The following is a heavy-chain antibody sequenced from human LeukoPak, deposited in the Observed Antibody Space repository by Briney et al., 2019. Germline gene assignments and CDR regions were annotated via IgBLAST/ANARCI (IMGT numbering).Heavy chain of an antibody. Sequence: GGSLRLSCAASGFTFSDYYMSWIRQPPGKGLEWVSYISSSGSTIYYADSVKGRFTFSRDNAKNSLYLQMNSLRAEDTAVYYCATSTVVTPHDAFDIWGQGTMVTVSS. D-gene: IGHD4-23*01. J-gene: IGHJ3*02. CDR2: ISSSGSTI. CDR3: ATSTVVTPHDAFDI. V-gene: IGHV3-11*01. CDR1: GFTFSDYY.